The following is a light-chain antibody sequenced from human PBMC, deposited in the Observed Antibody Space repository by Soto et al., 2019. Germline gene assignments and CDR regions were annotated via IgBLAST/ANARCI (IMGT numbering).Light chain of an antibody. CDR1: QGIGNY. CDR2: GAS. J-gene: IGKJ4*01. V-gene: IGKV1-16*02. CDR3: QQYKSYPLT. Sequence: DIQMTQSPSSLSASVGDRVTITCRASQGIGNYLAWFQQKPGKAPKSLIYGASGLQSGVTSKFSGSGSGTDFTLTIDSLQTEDFATYYCQQYKSYPLTFGGGTKVEIK.